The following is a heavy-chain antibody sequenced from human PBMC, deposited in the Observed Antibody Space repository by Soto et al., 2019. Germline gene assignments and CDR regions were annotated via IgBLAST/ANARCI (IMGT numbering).Heavy chain of an antibody. CDR2: IYTSGST. Sequence: SETLSLTCTVSGGSISSYYWSWTRQPAGKGLEWIGRIYTSGSTNYNPSLKSRVTMSVDTSKNQFSLKLSSVTAADTAVYYCARGLKGYDRYGFWSGYNKDSWFDPWGQGTLVTVS. J-gene: IGHJ5*02. CDR1: GGSISSYY. V-gene: IGHV4-4*07. CDR3: ARGLKGYDRYGFWSGYNKDSWFDP. D-gene: IGHD3-3*01.